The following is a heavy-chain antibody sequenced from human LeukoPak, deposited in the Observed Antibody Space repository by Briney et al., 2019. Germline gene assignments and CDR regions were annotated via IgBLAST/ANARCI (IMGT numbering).Heavy chain of an antibody. CDR3: ARFSSSSSDY. J-gene: IGHJ4*02. D-gene: IGHD6-13*01. V-gene: IGHV3-21*01. CDR1: GFTFSSYS. CDR2: ISSSGSYI. Sequence: GGSLRLSCAASGFTFSSYSMNWVRQAPGKGLEWVSSISSSGSYIYYADSVKGRFIISRDNAKNSLYLQMNSLRAEDTAVYYCARFSSSSSDYWGQGTLVTVSS.